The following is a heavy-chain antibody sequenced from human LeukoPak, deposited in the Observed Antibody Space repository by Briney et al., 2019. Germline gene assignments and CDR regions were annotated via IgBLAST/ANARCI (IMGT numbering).Heavy chain of an antibody. CDR1: GYTFTSYG. J-gene: IGHJ3*02. D-gene: IGHD5-18*01. Sequence: ASVKVSCKASGYTFTSYGISWVRQAPGQGLEWMGGIIPIFGTANYAQKFQGRVTITADKSTSTAYMELSSLRSEDTAVYYCARGRSPDTAMSDAFDIWGQGTMVTVSS. V-gene: IGHV1-69*06. CDR3: ARGRSPDTAMSDAFDI. CDR2: IIPIFGTA.